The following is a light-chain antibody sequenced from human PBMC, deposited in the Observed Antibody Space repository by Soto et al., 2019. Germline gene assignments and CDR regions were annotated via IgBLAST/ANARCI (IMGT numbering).Light chain of an antibody. CDR2: KND. CDR1: SSNIAINT. Sequence: QSVLTQPPAASGTPGQRVTISCSGSSSNIAINTVNWYQQVPGTAPRVLICKNDQRPSGVPDRFSASKSGTSASLAISGLQSEDAADYYCAAWDDRLNGPVFGGGTKLTVL. V-gene: IGLV1-44*01. J-gene: IGLJ2*01. CDR3: AAWDDRLNGPV.